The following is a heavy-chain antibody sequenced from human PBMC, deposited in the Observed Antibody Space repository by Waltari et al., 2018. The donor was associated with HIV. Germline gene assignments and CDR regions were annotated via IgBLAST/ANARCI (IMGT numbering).Heavy chain of an antibody. D-gene: IGHD1-1*01. V-gene: IGHV6-1*01. J-gene: IGHJ6*02. CDR3: VRDWWKDAYYYSGMDV. CDR2: TYYRSKWYN. CDR1: GASVSSNLAA. Sequence: QVQLQQSGPGLVKPSQTLSLTCAISGASVSSNLAAWTWIRQSPSRGLEWLGRTYYRSKWYNDYAVSVKGRITINPDTSKNQFSLQLNSVTPEDTAVYYCVRDWWKDAYYYSGMDVWGQGTTVTVSS.